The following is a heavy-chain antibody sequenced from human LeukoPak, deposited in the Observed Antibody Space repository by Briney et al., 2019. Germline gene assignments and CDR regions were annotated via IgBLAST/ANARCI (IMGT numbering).Heavy chain of an antibody. CDR2: INLSGGST. CDR1: GYTFTSYY. J-gene: IGHJ4*02. D-gene: IGHD6-6*01. Sequence: ASVKVSCKASGYTFTSYYMHWVRQAPGQGLEWMGIINLSGGSTSYAQKFQGRVTMTRDMSTSTVYMELSSLRSEDTAVYYCARFSHQLEAVGVFDYWGQGTLVTVSS. CDR3: ARFSHQLEAVGVFDY. V-gene: IGHV1-46*01.